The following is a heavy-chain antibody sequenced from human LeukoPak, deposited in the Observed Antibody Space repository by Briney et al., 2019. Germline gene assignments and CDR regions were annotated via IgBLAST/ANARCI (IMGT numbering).Heavy chain of an antibody. J-gene: IGHJ4*02. Sequence: SETLSLTCTISGGSISTSGYSWSWIRQPPGKGLEWIGYIYQSGSTRSNPSLKGRVTLSVDKPKSQVSLKLSSVTAADMAVYYCARGADTSPSFDYWGLGTLVSVSS. CDR2: IYQSGST. CDR1: GGSISTSGYS. D-gene: IGHD5-18*01. CDR3: ARGADTSPSFDY. V-gene: IGHV4-30-2*01.